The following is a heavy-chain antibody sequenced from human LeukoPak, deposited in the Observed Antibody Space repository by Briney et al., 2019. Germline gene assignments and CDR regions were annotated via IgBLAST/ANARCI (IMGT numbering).Heavy chain of an antibody. CDR1: GGSISSFY. D-gene: IGHD3-22*01. Sequence: SETLSLTCTVSGGSISSFYWSWIRQPPGKGLEWIGCVSYSGTTNYNPSLRSRVTLSVDTSKSHFSLRLSSVTAADTAVYYCARHRDSSALEAFDIWGQGTLVTVSS. J-gene: IGHJ3*02. CDR3: ARHRDSSALEAFDI. V-gene: IGHV4-59*08. CDR2: VSYSGTT.